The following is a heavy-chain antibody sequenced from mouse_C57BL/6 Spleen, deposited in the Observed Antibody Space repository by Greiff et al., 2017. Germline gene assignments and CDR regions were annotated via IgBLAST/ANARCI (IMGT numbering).Heavy chain of an antibody. J-gene: IGHJ3*01. CDR1: GFNIKDYY. CDR3: TTDYGSSFAY. V-gene: IGHV14-1*01. D-gene: IGHD1-1*01. CDR2: IDPEDGDT. Sequence: EVQLQQSGAGFVRPGASVKLSCTASGFNIKDYYMHWVKQRPDQGLEWIGRIDPEDGDTEYASKFPGKATMTADTSSNTACLQLNSQTSEDTAVNFCTTDYGSSFAYWGQGTLVTVSA.